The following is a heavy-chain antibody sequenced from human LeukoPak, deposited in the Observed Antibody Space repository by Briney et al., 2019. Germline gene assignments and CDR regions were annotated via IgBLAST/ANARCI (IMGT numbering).Heavy chain of an antibody. CDR1: GLTFRSYA. J-gene: IGHJ4*02. Sequence: GGSLRLSCAASGLTFRSYAMSWVRQAPGKELEWVSGISGSGGSTYYADSVKGRFTISRDNSKNTLYLQMNSLRAEDTAVYYCAKDGTDGSPDYFDYWGQGTLVTVSS. D-gene: IGHD1-1*01. CDR2: ISGSGGST. V-gene: IGHV3-23*01. CDR3: AKDGTDGSPDYFDY.